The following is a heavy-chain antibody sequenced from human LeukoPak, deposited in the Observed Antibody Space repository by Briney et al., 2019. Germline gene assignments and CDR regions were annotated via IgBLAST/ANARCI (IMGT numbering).Heavy chain of an antibody. CDR3: ARGPERTGVGTRYYYDMDV. J-gene: IGHJ6*02. D-gene: IGHD2-8*01. CDR1: GFTFSSYA. V-gene: IGHV3-30-3*01. Sequence: GRSLRLSCAASGFTFSSYAMHWVRQAPGKGLEWVAVISYDGSNKYYADSVKGRFTISRDNSKNTLYLQMNSLRAEDTAVYYCARGPERTGVGTRYYYDMDVWGQGTTVTVSS. CDR2: ISYDGSNK.